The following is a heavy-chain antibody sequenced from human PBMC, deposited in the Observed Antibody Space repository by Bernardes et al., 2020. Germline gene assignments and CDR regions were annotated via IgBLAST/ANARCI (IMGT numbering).Heavy chain of an antibody. J-gene: IGHJ2*01. D-gene: IGHD2-15*01. V-gene: IGHV3-23*01. CDR3: AASVVVSRPKYWYFDL. Sequence: GGSLRLSCAASGLTFSSYAMSWVRQAPGKGLEWVSAISGSGGSTYYADSVKGRFTISRDNSKNTLYLQMNSLRAEDTAVYYCAASVVVSRPKYWYFDLWGRGTLVTVSS. CDR1: GLTFSSYA. CDR2: ISGSGGST.